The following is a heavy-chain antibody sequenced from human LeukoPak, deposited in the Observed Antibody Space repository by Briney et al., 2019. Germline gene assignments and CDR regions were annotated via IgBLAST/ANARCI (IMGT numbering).Heavy chain of an antibody. J-gene: IGHJ4*02. Sequence: GGSLRLSCAASGFSFSDYGMHWVRQAPGKGLQWVAVISYDGSNKYYADSVKGRFTISRDNSKNTLYLQMNSLRAEDTAMYYCAKGEATVNPPDYWGQGTLVTVSS. CDR3: AKGEATVNPPDY. CDR2: ISYDGSNK. V-gene: IGHV3-30*18. CDR1: GFSFSDYG. D-gene: IGHD4-17*01.